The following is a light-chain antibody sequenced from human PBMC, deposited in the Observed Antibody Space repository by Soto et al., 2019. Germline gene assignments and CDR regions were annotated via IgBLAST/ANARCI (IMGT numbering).Light chain of an antibody. CDR3: QQYHDSPMNT. CDR2: GAS. J-gene: IGKJ2*01. V-gene: IGKV3-20*01. CDR1: QSVRSTF. Sequence: VLPQSPDTLSLSPGDRVTLSCRASQSVRSTFLAWYQHKPGQAPRLLIYGASNRATGIPDRFSGSASGTDFTLTTSRLEPDDSAVYYCQQYHDSPMNTFGQGTKLEI.